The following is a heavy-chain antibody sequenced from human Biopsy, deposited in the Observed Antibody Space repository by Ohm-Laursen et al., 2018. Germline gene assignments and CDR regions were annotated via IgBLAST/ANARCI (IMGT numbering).Heavy chain of an antibody. CDR3: LREAATGYYRTADF. CDR2: FSYDGINK. Sequence: SLRLSCSASGFTFSDYGMHWVRQAPGKGLEWVAHFSYDGINKHYADSVKGRLTISRDNSKNTLSLQMNSLRVEDTAMYYCLREAATGYYRTADFWGQGTLVTVSS. V-gene: IGHV3-30*03. D-gene: IGHD3-9*01. CDR1: GFTFSDYG. J-gene: IGHJ4*02.